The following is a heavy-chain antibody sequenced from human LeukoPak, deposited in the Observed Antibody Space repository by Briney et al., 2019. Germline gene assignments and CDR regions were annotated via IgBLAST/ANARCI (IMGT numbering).Heavy chain of an antibody. CDR1: GFTFSSFG. CDR2: ISSSSSYI. Sequence: PGRSLRLSCAASGFTFSSFGMNWVRQAPGKGLEWVSSISSSSSYIYYADSVKGRFTISRDNAKNSLYLQMNSLRAEDTAVYYCAREGGGYSHVFDIWGQGTMVTVSS. V-gene: IGHV3-21*01. J-gene: IGHJ3*02. D-gene: IGHD1-26*01. CDR3: AREGGGYSHVFDI.